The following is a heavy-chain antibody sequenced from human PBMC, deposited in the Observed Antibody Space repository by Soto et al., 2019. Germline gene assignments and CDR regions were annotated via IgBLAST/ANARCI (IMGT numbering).Heavy chain of an antibody. Sequence: QVQLVQSGAEVKKPGASVTVSCKASGYTFTRFGISWVRQAPGQGLEWMGWISAYNGNTNYAQKLQGRVTMTTDTSTSTAYMELRSLRSDDTAVFYCARDWNTYYYGSGSRFDYWGQGTLVTVSS. V-gene: IGHV1-18*04. CDR2: ISAYNGNT. J-gene: IGHJ4*02. CDR1: GYTFTRFG. D-gene: IGHD3-10*01. CDR3: ARDWNTYYYGSGSRFDY.